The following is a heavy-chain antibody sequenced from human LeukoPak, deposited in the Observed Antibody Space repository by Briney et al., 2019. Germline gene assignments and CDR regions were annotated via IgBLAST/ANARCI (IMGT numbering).Heavy chain of an antibody. CDR3: ASPRRGGYYYVFDFDN. CDR1: GFTFSSYW. CDR2: IKQDGSEK. J-gene: IGHJ4*02. V-gene: IGHV3-7*01. D-gene: IGHD3-22*01. Sequence: GGSLRLSCAASGFTFSSYWMSWVRQAPGKGLEWVANIKQDGSEKYYVDSVKGRFTISRDNAKNSPYLQMNSLRAEDTAVYYCASPRRGGYYYVFDFDNWGQGTLVTVSS.